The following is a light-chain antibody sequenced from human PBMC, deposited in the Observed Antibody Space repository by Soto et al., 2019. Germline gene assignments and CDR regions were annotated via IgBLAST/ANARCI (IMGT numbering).Light chain of an antibody. J-gene: IGKJ2*01. CDR1: QRISSN. V-gene: IGKV3-15*01. Sequence: EILMTQSQATLSVSPGERATLSCRASQRISSNLAWYQQKPGQAPRLLIYGASTRVTGVPTRFSGGGSGTEFTLTISSLQSEDSAVYFCQQYKDWPPYTFGQGTKLEIK. CDR2: GAS. CDR3: QQYKDWPPYT.